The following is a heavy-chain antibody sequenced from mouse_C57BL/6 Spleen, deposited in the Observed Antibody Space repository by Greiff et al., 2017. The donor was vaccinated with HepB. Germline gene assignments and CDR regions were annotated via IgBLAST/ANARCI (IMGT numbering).Heavy chain of an antibody. J-gene: IGHJ3*01. V-gene: IGHV5-4*01. CDR1: GFTFSSYA. D-gene: IGHD1-1*01. CDR2: ISDGGSYT. CDR3: ARDGLRGGFAY. Sequence: VQLQQSGGGLVKPGGSLKLSCAASGFTFSSYAMSWVRQTPEKRLEWVATISDGGSYTYYPDNVKGRFTISRDNAKNNLYLQMSHLKSEDTAMYYCARDGLRGGFAYWGQGTLVTVSA.